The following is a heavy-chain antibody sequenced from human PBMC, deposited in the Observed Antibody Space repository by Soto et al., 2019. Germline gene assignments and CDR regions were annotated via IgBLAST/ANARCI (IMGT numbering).Heavy chain of an antibody. J-gene: IGHJ4*02. D-gene: IGHD3-22*01. CDR3: ARVSRAMIVVVITVSFDY. Sequence: GGSLRLSCAASGFTFSTYAMHWVRQAPGKGLEWVAVISYDGSNKYYADSVKGRFSISRDNSRDTLYLQMNSLRAEDTAVYYCARVSRAMIVVVITVSFDYWGQGTLVTVSS. V-gene: IGHV3-30-3*01. CDR2: ISYDGSNK. CDR1: GFTFSTYA.